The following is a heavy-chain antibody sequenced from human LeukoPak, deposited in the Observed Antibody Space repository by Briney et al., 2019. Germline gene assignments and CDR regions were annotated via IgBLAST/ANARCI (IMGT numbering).Heavy chain of an antibody. CDR3: ARLTPAMMARWFDP. CDR2: IYHSGST. D-gene: IGHD5-24*01. CDR1: GGSLSSGGYY. Sequence: SETLSLTCTVSGGSLSSGGYYWSWIRQPPGKGLEWIGYIYHSGSTYYNPSLKSRVTISVDTSKNQFSLKLSSVTAADTAVYYCARLTPAMMARWFDPWGQGTLVTVSS. J-gene: IGHJ5*02. V-gene: IGHV4-30-2*01.